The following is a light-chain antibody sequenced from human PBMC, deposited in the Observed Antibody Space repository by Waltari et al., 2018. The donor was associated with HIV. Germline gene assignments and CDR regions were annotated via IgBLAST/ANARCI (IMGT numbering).Light chain of an antibody. Sequence: QSALTQPRSVSGSPGQSVPIPCTGTSSDVGGYSYVSWYQQHPAKAPKVLIYDVTKRPSGAPDRFSGSKSGNTASLTISGLQAEDEADYYCCSYAGSYKYILGSGTKVTVL. CDR1: SSDVGGYSY. V-gene: IGLV2-11*01. CDR3: CSYAGSYKYI. CDR2: DVT. J-gene: IGLJ1*01.